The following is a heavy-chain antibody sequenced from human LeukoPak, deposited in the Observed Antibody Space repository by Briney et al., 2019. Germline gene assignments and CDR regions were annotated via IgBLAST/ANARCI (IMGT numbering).Heavy chain of an antibody. CDR3: ARKAAGLTFDY. J-gene: IGHJ4*02. D-gene: IGHD6-13*01. Sequence: GGSLRLSCAASGFTFSSYWMHWVRQAPGKGLVWVSRINSDGSSTNYADSVKGRFTISRGNAENTLYLQMNSLRAEDAAVYYCARKAAGLTFDYWGQGTLVTVSS. V-gene: IGHV3-74*01. CDR2: INSDGSST. CDR1: GFTFSSYW.